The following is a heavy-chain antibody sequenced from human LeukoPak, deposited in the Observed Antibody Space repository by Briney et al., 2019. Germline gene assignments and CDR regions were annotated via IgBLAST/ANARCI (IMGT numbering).Heavy chain of an antibody. CDR2: IYYSGST. J-gene: IGHJ4*02. D-gene: IGHD6-13*01. CDR3: ARGVGLSAAAGLFDY. CDR1: GGSISSYF. V-gene: IGHV4-59*01. Sequence: MSSETLSLTCTVSGGSISSYFGSWIRQPPGKGLEWIGYIYYSGSTSYNPSLKSRVTFSLDTSKNQFSLKLTSVTAADTAVYYCARGVGLSAAAGLFDYWGQGSRVSVSS.